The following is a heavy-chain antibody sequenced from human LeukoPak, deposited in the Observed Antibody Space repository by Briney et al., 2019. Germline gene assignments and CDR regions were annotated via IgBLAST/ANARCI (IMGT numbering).Heavy chain of an antibody. V-gene: IGHV4-34*01. J-gene: IGHJ4*02. Sequence: SETLSLTCAVYGGSFSGYYWSWIRQPPGKGLEWIGEINHSGSTNYNPSLKSRVTISADTSKNQFSLKLSSVTAADTAVYYCARGLGYCSSTSCSFDYWGQGTLVTVSS. CDR3: ARGLGYCSSTSCSFDY. CDR2: INHSGST. CDR1: GGSFSGYY. D-gene: IGHD2-2*01.